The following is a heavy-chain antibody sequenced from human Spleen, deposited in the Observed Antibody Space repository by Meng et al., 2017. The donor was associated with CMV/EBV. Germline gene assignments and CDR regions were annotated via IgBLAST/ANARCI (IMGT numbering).Heavy chain of an antibody. CDR1: GGSFSGYY. CDR2: IYSGGST. CDR3: ARVERQQLVFDY. D-gene: IGHD6-13*01. Sequence: ETLSLTCAVYGGSFSGYYWSWVRQAPGKGLEWVSVIYSGGSTYYADSVKGRFTISRDNSKNTLYLQMNSLRAEDTAVYYCARVERQQLVFDYWGQGTLVTVSS. J-gene: IGHJ4*02. V-gene: IGHV3-53*01.